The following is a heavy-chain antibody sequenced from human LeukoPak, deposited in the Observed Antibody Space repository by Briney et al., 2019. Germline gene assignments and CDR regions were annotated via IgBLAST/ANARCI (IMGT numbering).Heavy chain of an antibody. V-gene: IGHV4-59*01. J-gene: IGHJ3*02. D-gene: IGHD1-26*01. CDR1: GXSISSYY. Sequence: SETLSLTCTVSGXSISSYYWSWIRQPPGKGLEWIGYIYYSGSTNYNPSLKSRVTISVDTSKNQFSLKLSSVTAADTAVYYCARVDGSYGDAFDIWGQGTMVTVSS. CDR3: ARVDGSYGDAFDI. CDR2: IYYSGST.